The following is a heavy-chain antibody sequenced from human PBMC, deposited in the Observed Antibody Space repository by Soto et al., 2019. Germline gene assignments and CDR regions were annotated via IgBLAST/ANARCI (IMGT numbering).Heavy chain of an antibody. D-gene: IGHD2-15*01. V-gene: IGHV1-69*12. J-gene: IGHJ5*02. CDR1: GGTFSSYA. Sequence: QVQLVQSGAEVKKPGSSVNVSCKASGGTFSSYAISWVRLAPGQGLEWMGGIIPIFGTANYAQKFQGRVTITADESTSTAYMELSSLRSEDTAVYYCARAHLKSDIVVVVAATPNWFDPWGQGTLVTVSS. CDR3: ARAHLKSDIVVVVAATPNWFDP. CDR2: IIPIFGTA.